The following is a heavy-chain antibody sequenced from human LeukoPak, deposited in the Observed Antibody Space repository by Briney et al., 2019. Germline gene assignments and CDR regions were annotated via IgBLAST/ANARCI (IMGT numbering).Heavy chain of an antibody. CDR1: GFTVSSDY. J-gene: IGHJ5*02. V-gene: IGHV3-53*01. CDR3: ARGNGYISGRVDYNWFDP. CDR2: LYRGGTI. Sequence: GGSLRLSLAASGFTVSSDYMSWVRQAPGKGLEWVAILYRGGTIYYADSVKGRFTISRDDSKNTLYLQMNSLRAEDTAVYYCARGNGYISGRVDYNWFDPWGQGTLVTVSS. D-gene: IGHD5-18*01.